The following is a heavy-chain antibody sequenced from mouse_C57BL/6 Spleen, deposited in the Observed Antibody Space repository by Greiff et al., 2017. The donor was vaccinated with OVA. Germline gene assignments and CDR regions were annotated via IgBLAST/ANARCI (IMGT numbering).Heavy chain of an antibody. V-gene: IGHV5-9-1*02. CDR2: ISSGGDYI. J-gene: IGHJ1*03. CDR1: GFTFSSYA. CDR3: TREGLRPSYWYFDV. Sequence: VQLKESGEGLVKPGGSLKLSCAASGFTFSSYAMSWVRQTPEKRLEWVAYISSGGDYIYYADTVKGRFTISRDNARNTLYLQMSSLKSEDTAMYYCTREGLRPSYWYFDVWGTGTTVTVSS. D-gene: IGHD2-4*01.